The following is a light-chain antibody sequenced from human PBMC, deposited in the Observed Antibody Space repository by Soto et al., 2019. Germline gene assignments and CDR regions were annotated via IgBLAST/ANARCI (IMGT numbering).Light chain of an antibody. CDR2: AAS. Sequence: DLQMTQSPSSLSASVGDRVTITCRASQSISSYLNWYQQKPGKAPKLLIYAASSLQSGVPSRFSGSGSGTDFTLTISSLQPEDFATYYCQQSYSTLLTFSGGTKVEIK. CDR1: QSISSY. CDR3: QQSYSTLLT. V-gene: IGKV1-39*01. J-gene: IGKJ4*01.